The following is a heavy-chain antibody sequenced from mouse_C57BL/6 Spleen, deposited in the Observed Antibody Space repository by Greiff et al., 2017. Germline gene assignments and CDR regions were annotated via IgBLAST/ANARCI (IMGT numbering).Heavy chain of an antibody. CDR3: AREDYGSRYFAY. CDR2: IDPKSGGT. J-gene: IGHJ3*01. V-gene: IGHV1-72*01. Sequence: QVQLQQPGAELVKPGASVKLSCKASGYTFTSYWMHWVKQRPGRGLEWIGSIDPKSGGTKYNEKFKSKATLTVDKPSSTAYMQLSSLTSEDSAVYYCAREDYGSRYFAYWGQGPLVTVSA. D-gene: IGHD1-1*01. CDR1: GYTFTSYW.